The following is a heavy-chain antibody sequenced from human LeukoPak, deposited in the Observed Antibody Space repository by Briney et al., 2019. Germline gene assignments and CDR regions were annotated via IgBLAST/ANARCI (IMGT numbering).Heavy chain of an antibody. CDR1: GGTFSSYA. CDR3: ARVHRSALTTVITPWYYYMDV. V-gene: IGHV1-69*05. CDR2: IIPIFGTA. D-gene: IGHD4-17*01. J-gene: IGHJ6*03. Sequence: SVKVSCKASGGTFSSYAISWVRQAPGQGLEWMGGIIPIFGTANYAQKFQGRVTITTDEATSTAYMELSSLRSEDTAVYYCARVHRSALTTVITPWYYYMDVWGKGTTVTVSS.